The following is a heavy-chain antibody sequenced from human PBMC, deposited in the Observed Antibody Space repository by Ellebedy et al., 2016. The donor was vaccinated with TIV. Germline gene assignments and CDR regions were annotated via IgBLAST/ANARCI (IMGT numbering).Heavy chain of an antibody. CDR3: ARCTGWYADY. V-gene: IGHV3-23*01. Sequence: GESLKISXAASGFIFNNYAMNWVRQAQGKGLEWVSAISGTGASTYYADSVRGRFTISRDTSKSTLYLQMNSLTAEDTALYYCARCTGWYADYWGQGTRVTVSS. CDR2: ISGTGAST. D-gene: IGHD6-19*01. J-gene: IGHJ4*02. CDR1: GFIFNNYA.